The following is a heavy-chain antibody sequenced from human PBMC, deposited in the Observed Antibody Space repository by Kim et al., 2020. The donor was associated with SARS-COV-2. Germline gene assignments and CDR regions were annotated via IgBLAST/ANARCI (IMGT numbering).Heavy chain of an antibody. Sequence: ASVKVSCKVSGYTLTELAMHWVRQAPGKGLEWMGCFDPEDGETIYAQKFQGRVTMTEDTSTDTAYMELSSLRSEDTAVYYCAIGARIVVVTRNALHSLDDWGQGTLVTVSS. CDR1: GYTLTELA. CDR3: AIGARIVVVTRNALHSLDD. D-gene: IGHD2-21*02. V-gene: IGHV1-24*01. CDR2: FDPEDGET. J-gene: IGHJ4*02.